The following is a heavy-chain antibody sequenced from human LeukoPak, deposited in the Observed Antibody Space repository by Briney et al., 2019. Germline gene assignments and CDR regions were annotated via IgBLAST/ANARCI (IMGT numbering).Heavy chain of an antibody. V-gene: IGHV4-61*02. D-gene: IGHD1-26*01. CDR3: ARGGLELDY. CDR2: IYTSGST. Sequence: SQTLSLTCTGSGGSISSGSYYWSWIRQPAGKGLEWIGRIYTSGSTNYNPSLKSRVTISVDTSKNQFSLKLSSVTAADTAVYYCARGGLELDYWGQETLVTVSS. CDR1: GGSISSGSYY. J-gene: IGHJ4*02.